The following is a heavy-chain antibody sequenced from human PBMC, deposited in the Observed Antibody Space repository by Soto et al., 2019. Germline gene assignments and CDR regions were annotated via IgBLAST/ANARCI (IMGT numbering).Heavy chain of an antibody. V-gene: IGHV3-48*02. CDR2: ISSSSSTI. D-gene: IGHD3-10*01. Sequence: EVQLVESGGGLVQPGGSLRLSCAASGFTFSSYSMNWVRQAPGKGLEWVSYISSSSSTIYYADSVKGRFTISRDNAKNPLYLQMNSLRDEDTAVYYCARAGHVLLWFGELKAYYYGMDVWGQGTTVTVSS. J-gene: IGHJ6*02. CDR1: GFTFSSYS. CDR3: ARAGHVLLWFGELKAYYYGMDV.